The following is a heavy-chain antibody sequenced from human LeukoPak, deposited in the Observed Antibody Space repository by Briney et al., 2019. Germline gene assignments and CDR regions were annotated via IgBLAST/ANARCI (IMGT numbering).Heavy chain of an antibody. V-gene: IGHV4-39*07. CDR1: GGSISSSSYY. Sequence: PETLSLTCTVSGGSISSSSYYWGWIRQPPGKGLEWIGSIYYSGSTYYNPSLKSRVTISVDTSKNQFSLKLSSVTAADTAVYYCARVGGGYSYGWFDYWGQGTLVTVSS. CDR2: IYYSGST. CDR3: ARVGGGYSYGWFDY. D-gene: IGHD5-18*01. J-gene: IGHJ4*02.